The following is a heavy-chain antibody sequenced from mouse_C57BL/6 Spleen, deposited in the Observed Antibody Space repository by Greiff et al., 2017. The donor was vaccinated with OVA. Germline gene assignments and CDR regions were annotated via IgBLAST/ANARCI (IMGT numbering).Heavy chain of an antibody. CDR1: GYTFTSYW. CDR3: ARWPDYDGAYYAMDY. V-gene: IGHV1-55*01. J-gene: IGHJ4*01. Sequence: QVQLQQPGAELVKPGASVKMSCKASGYTFTSYWITWVKQRPGQGLEWIGDIYPGSGSTNYNEKFKSKATLTVDTSSSTAYMQLSSLTSEDSAVYYCARWPDYDGAYYAMDYWGQGTSVTVSS. CDR2: IYPGSGST. D-gene: IGHD2-4*01.